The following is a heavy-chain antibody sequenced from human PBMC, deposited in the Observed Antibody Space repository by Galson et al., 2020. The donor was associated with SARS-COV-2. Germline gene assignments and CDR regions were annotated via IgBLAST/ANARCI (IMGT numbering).Heavy chain of an antibody. CDR3: ARIDSSGCRGNY. D-gene: IGHD6-19*01. Sequence: ESGPTLVKPTQTLTLTCTFSGFSPTNTGMRVNWIRQPTGKALAWLARIDWDGDKYYSTSLKTRLTIPKDTSKNQVVLTMTDMDPVDTATYYCARIDSSGCRGNYWGQGAPVTVSS. CDR1: GFSPTNTGMR. CDR2: IDWDGDK. V-gene: IGHV2-70*04. J-gene: IGHJ4*02.